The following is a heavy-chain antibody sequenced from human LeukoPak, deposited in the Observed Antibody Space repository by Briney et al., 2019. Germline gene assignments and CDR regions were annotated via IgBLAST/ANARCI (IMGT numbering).Heavy chain of an antibody. CDR1: GFTFSSYA. V-gene: IGHV3-64*01. CDR3: ARDISRDGYNAPSDY. CDR2: ISSNGGST. D-gene: IGHD5-24*01. J-gene: IGHJ4*02. Sequence: PGGSLRLSCAASGFTFSSYAMHWVRQAPGKGLEYVSGISSNGGSTYYANSVKGRFTISRDNSKNTLYLQMGSLRAEYMAVYYCARDISRDGYNAPSDYWGQGTLVTVSS.